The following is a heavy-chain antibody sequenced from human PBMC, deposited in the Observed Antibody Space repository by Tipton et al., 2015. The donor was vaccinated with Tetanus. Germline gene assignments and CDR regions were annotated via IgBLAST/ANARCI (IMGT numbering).Heavy chain of an antibody. Sequence: SLRFSCVASGFTFGSYPMTWVRQAPGKGLEWVSGVSGNGGSTYYADSVRGRFTVSRDNSENTLYLQMNSLRVEDTAIYYCAKAKTWINLWFGDSWGPGTRVIVSS. CDR3: AKAKTWINLWFGDS. CDR1: GFTFGSYP. V-gene: IGHV3-23*01. CDR2: VSGNGGST. D-gene: IGHD3-10*01. J-gene: IGHJ4*02.